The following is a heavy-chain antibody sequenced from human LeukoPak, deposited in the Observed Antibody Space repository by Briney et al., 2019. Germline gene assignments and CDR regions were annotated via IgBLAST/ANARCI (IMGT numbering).Heavy chain of an antibody. CDR3: ARDHGSTDAFDI. J-gene: IGHJ3*02. CDR2: IYYSGST. Sequence: PSETLSLTCTVSGGSISSYYWSWIRQPPGKGLEWIGYIYYSGSTNYNPSLKSRVTISVDTSKNQFSLKPSSVTAADTAVYYCARDHGSTDAFDIWGQGTMVTVSS. CDR1: GGSISSYY. V-gene: IGHV4-59*01. D-gene: IGHD3-10*01.